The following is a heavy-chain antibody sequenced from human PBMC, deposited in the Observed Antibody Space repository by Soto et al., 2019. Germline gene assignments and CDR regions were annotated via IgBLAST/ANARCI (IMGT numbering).Heavy chain of an antibody. Sequence: EVQLLESGGGLVQPGGSLRLSCAASGFTFSGYAMSWVRQAPGKGLEWVSAISGSGGSTYYADSVKGRFTISRDNSKNTLYLQMNSLRAEDTAVYYCAKGGQQWLVRFAEYFQHWGQGTLVTVSS. V-gene: IGHV3-23*01. CDR1: GFTFSGYA. D-gene: IGHD6-19*01. J-gene: IGHJ1*01. CDR2: ISGSGGST. CDR3: AKGGQQWLVRFAEYFQH.